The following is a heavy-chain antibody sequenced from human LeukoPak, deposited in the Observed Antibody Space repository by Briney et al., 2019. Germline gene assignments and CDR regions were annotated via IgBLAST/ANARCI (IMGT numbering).Heavy chain of an antibody. J-gene: IGHJ4*02. D-gene: IGHD1-26*01. CDR2: ISGSGGSI. CDR1: GFTFSSYA. CDR3: AKENGSYYGGADY. Sequence: GGSLRLSCAASGFTFSSYAMGWVRQAPGKGLEWVSSISGSGGSIYYADSVKGRFTISRDNSKNTLYLQMHSLRAEDTAVYYCAKENGSYYGGADYWGQGTLVTVSS. V-gene: IGHV3-23*01.